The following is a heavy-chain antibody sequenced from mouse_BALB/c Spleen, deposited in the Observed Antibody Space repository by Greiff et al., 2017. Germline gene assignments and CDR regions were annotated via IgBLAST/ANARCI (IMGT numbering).Heavy chain of an antibody. V-gene: IGHV14-3*02. CDR3: ARREKYGNYRPLYWYFDV. CDR2: IDPANGNT. CDR1: GFNIKDTY. D-gene: IGHD2-10*02. J-gene: IGHJ1*01. Sequence: EVQLVESGAELVKPGASVKLSCTASGFNIKDTYMHWVKQRPEQGLEWIGRIDPANGNTKYDPKFQGKATITADTSSNTAYLQLSSLTSEDTAVYYCARREKYGNYRPLYWYFDVWGAGTTVTVSS.